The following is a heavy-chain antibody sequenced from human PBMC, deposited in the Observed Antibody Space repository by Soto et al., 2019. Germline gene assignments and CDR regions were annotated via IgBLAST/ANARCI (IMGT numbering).Heavy chain of an antibody. J-gene: IGHJ4*02. D-gene: IGHD6-19*01. Sequence: GESLKISCAASGFTFSSYAMSWVRQAPGKGLEWVSAISGSGGSTYYADSVKGRFTISRDNSKNTLYLQMNSLRAEDTAVYYCAKDVDSSGWYFYWGQGTLVTVSS. CDR3: AKDVDSSGWYFY. V-gene: IGHV3-23*01. CDR2: ISGSGGST. CDR1: GFTFSSYA.